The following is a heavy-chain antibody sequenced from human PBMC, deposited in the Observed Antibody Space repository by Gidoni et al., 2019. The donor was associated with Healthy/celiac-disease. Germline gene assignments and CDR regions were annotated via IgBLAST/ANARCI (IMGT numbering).Heavy chain of an antibody. CDR3: AREWSGWYGDYYYYYGMDV. Sequence: EVQLLESGGGLVHPGGSLRLSCAASGFTSSTSSMNWVRQAPGKGLEWVAYISSSSSTIYYADSVKGRFTISRDNAKNSLYLQMNSLRDEDTAVYYCAREWSGWYGDYYYYYGMDVWGQGTTVTVPS. CDR1: GFTSSTSS. D-gene: IGHD6-19*01. V-gene: IGHV3-48*02. J-gene: IGHJ6*02. CDR2: ISSSSSTI.